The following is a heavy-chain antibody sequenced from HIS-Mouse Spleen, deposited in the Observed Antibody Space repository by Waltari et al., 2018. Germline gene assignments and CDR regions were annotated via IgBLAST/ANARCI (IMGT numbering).Heavy chain of an antibody. CDR1: GCSISSSSYY. D-gene: IGHD6-13*01. CDR3: AREIPYSSSWYDWYFDL. J-gene: IGHJ2*01. CDR2: IYYSGST. V-gene: IGHV4-39*07. Sequence: QLQLQESGPGLVKPSETLSLTCPVSGCSISSSSYYWGWIRQPPGKGLGWIGSIYYSGSTYYKPSLKIRVTISVDTSKTQFSLKLSSVTAADTAVYYCAREIPYSSSWYDWYFDLWGRGTLVTVSS.